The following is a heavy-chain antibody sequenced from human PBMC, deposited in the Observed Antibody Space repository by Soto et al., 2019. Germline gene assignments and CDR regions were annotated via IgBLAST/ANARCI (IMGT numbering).Heavy chain of an antibody. J-gene: IGHJ4*02. CDR2: ILYHGRDE. CDR1: GFSLSNYG. Sequence: QVQLVESGGGVVQPGRSLRLSCAASGFSLSNYGMHWVRQAPGKGLEWVAVILYHGRDEYYADSVKGRFTISRDTSKNTLYLQMNTLRPEDTAVYYCVKDHLMNTVTTGGYWGQGTLVTVSS. V-gene: IGHV3-30*18. D-gene: IGHD4-17*01. CDR3: VKDHLMNTVTTGGY.